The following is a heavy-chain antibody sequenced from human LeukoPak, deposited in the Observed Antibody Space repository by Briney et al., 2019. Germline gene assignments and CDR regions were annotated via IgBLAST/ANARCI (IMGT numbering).Heavy chain of an antibody. CDR3: ARFRGAPVLEIKEYSSSYRSGL. V-gene: IGHV4-4*07. Sequence: PSETLSLTCTVSGGSISSYYWSWIRQPAGKGLEWIGRIYTSGSTNYNPSLKSRVTMSVDTSKNQFSLKLSSVTAADTAVYYCARFRGAPVLEIKEYSSSYRSGLRGQGTPGHRLL. D-gene: IGHD6-6*01. J-gene: IGHJ4*01. CDR2: IYTSGST. CDR1: GGSISSYY.